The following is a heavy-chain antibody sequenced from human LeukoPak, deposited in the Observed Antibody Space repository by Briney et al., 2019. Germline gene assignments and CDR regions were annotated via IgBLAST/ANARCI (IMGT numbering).Heavy chain of an antibody. CDR3: ARDRPPPAYYYYMDV. Sequence: SETLSLTCTVSGYSISSGYNWGWTRQPPGKGLEWIGSISHSGSTFYNPSLMSRVTISIDTSRNQFSLKLGSVTAADTAVYYCARDRPPPAYYYYMDVWGKGTTVTVSS. CDR2: ISHSGST. J-gene: IGHJ6*03. D-gene: IGHD2-2*01. V-gene: IGHV4-38-2*02. CDR1: GYSISSGYN.